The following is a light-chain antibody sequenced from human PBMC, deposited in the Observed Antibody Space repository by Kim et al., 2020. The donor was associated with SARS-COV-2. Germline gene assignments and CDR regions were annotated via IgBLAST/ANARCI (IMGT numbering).Light chain of an antibody. Sequence: QPVLTQSSSASASLGSSVKLTCTLTSGHSNYFIAWHQQQPGKAPRFLMKVEGSGSYNKGGGVLDRFSGSRSGADRYLIISNLQSEDEADYYCETWDSNIQVFGGGTQLTVL. CDR2: VEGSGSY. V-gene: IGLV4-60*03. J-gene: IGLJ3*02. CDR1: SGHSNYF. CDR3: ETWDSNIQV.